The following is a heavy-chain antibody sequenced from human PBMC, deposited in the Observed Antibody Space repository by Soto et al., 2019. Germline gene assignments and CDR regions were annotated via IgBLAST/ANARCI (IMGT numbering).Heavy chain of an antibody. CDR1: GYTFTGYY. CDR3: ASGFGMGVQRNYYYGMDV. CDR2: INPNSGGT. J-gene: IGHJ6*02. D-gene: IGHD3-16*01. V-gene: IGHV1-2*02. Sequence: GASVKVSCKASGYTFTGYYMHWVRQAPGQGLEWMGWINPNSGGTNYAQKFQGRVTMTRDTSISTAYMELSRLRSDDTAVYYCASGFGMGVQRNYYYGMDVWGQGTTVTVSS.